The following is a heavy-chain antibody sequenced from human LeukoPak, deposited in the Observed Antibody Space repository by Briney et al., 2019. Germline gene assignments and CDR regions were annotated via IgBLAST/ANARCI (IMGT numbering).Heavy chain of an antibody. D-gene: IGHD3-22*01. CDR3: ARGATYYYDSSGYFFAY. J-gene: IGHJ4*02. CDR2: IKQDATET. CDR1: DFTFSSNW. V-gene: IGHV3-7*01. Sequence: PGGSLRLSCTVSDFTFSSNWMTWVRQAPGKGLEWVANIKQDATETHYVDSVKGRFTISRDNAKNSLYLQMNSLRAEDTAVYYCARGATYYYDSSGYFFAYWGQGTLVTVSS.